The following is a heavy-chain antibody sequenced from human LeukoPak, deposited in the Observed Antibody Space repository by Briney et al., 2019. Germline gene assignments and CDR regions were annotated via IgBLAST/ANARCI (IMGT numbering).Heavy chain of an antibody. V-gene: IGHV3-74*01. CDR1: GFSFTYYW. D-gene: IGHD6-19*01. CDR2: IGNDEKTT. J-gene: IGHJ6*02. Sequence: AGGSLRLSCAASGFSFTYYWMHWVRQVPGGGLVWVSHIGNDEKTTNYADSVKGRFTISRDNAKNTLYLQMNSLRAEDTAVYYCARGAIAVAGTSNPGYYYGMDVWGQGTTVTVSS. CDR3: ARGAIAVAGTSNPGYYYGMDV.